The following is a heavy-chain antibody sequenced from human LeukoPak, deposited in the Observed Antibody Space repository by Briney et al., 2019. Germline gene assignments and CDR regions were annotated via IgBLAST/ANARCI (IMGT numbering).Heavy chain of an antibody. CDR3: ARLDIVVVPAAQGSFDY. V-gene: IGHV4-30-2*01. CDR1: GGSISSGGYY. J-gene: IGHJ4*02. D-gene: IGHD2-2*03. CDR2: IYHSGST. Sequence: SQTLSLTCTVSGGSISSGGYYWSWIRQPPGKGLEWIGYIYHSGSTYYNPSLKSRVTITVDRSKNQFPLKLSSVTAADTAVYYCARLDIVVVPAAQGSFDYWGQGTLVTVSS.